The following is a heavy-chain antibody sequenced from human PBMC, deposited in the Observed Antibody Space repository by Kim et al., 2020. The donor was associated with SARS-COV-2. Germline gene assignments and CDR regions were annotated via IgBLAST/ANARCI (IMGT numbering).Heavy chain of an antibody. J-gene: IGHJ4*02. CDR3: AREYYDSSGYYSLDY. D-gene: IGHD3-22*01. Sequence: VDSVKDQFTLSRDNAKNSLYLQMNSLRAEDTAVYYCAREYYDSSGYYSLDYWGQGTLVTVSS. V-gene: IGHV3-7*03.